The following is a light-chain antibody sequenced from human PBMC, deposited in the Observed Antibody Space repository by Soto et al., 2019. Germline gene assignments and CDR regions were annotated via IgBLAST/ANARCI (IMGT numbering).Light chain of an antibody. J-gene: IGKJ1*01. CDR3: QQYNSYSWT. CDR1: QSISSW. V-gene: IGKV1-5*03. CDR2: KAS. Sequence: DIQMTQSPSTLSASVGDRVTITCRASQSISSWLAWYQQKPGKAPKVLIYKASSLESGVPSRFSGSGSGTEFTLTISSLQPHDFATYYCQQYNSYSWTFGQGTKVEIK.